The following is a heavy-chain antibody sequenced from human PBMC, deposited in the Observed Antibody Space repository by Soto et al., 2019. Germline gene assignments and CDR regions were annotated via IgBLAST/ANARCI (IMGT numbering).Heavy chain of an antibody. J-gene: IGHJ4*02. D-gene: IGHD5-12*01. V-gene: IGHV4-34*01. CDR3: ANNGDYDYAGYDY. Sequence: SETLSLTCAVYGWSFSGYYWSWIRQPPGKGLEWIGEINHSGSTNYNPSLKSRVTISVDTSKNQFSLKLSSVTAADTAVYYCANNGDYDYAGYDYWGQGTLVTVSS. CDR2: INHSGST. CDR1: GWSFSGYY.